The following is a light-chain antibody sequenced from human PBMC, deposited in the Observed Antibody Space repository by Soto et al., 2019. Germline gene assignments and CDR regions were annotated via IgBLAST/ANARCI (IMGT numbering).Light chain of an antibody. CDR2: AAS. J-gene: IGKJ1*01. CDR1: QSISSY. CDR3: QQSYSTPRT. V-gene: IGKV1-39*01. Sequence: DIQMTQSPSSLSASVGDRVTITCRASQSISSYLNWYQQKPGKAPKLLIYAASSLQSGVPSRFNCSGSGTDFTLTISSLQPEDFATYYCQQSYSTPRTFGQGTKVEIK.